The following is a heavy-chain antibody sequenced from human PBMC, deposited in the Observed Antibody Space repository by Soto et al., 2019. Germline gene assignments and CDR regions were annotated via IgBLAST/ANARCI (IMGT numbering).Heavy chain of an antibody. V-gene: IGHV3-21*01. D-gene: IGHD2-15*01. CDR3: ARDASGGTPQGWFDP. CDR1: GFTFSSYS. CDR2: ISSSSSYI. J-gene: IGHJ5*02. Sequence: ESGGGLVKPGGSLRLSCAASGFTFSSYSMNWVRQAPGKGLEWVSSISSSSSYIYYADSVKGRFTISRDNAKNSLYLQMSSLRAEDTAVYYCARDASGGTPQGWFDPWGQGTLVTVSS.